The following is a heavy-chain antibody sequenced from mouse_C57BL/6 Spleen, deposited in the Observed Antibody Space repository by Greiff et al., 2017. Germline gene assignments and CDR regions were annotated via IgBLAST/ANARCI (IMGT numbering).Heavy chain of an antibody. Sequence: EVKLMESGPGLVKPSQSLSLTCSVTGYSITSGYYWNWIRQFPGNKLEWMGYISYDGSNNYNPSLKNRISITRDTSKNQFFLKLNSVTTEDTATYYCARGGNDYDDGFAYWGQGTLVTVSA. CDR2: ISYDGSN. CDR1: GYSITSGYY. J-gene: IGHJ3*01. D-gene: IGHD2-4*01. V-gene: IGHV3-6*01. CDR3: ARGGNDYDDGFAY.